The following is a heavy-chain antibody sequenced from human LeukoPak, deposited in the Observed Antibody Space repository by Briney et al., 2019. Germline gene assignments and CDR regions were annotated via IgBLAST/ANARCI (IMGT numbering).Heavy chain of an antibody. CDR3: AKVVGDYVWGSYRPFAFDI. D-gene: IGHD3-16*02. Sequence: GGSLRLSCAASGFTFSSYAMSWVRQAPGKGLEWVSAISGSGGSTYYADFVKGRFTISRDNSKNTLYLQMNSLRAEDTAVYYCAKVVGDYVWGSYRPFAFDIWGQGTMVTISS. CDR2: ISGSGGST. J-gene: IGHJ3*02. V-gene: IGHV3-23*01. CDR1: GFTFSSYA.